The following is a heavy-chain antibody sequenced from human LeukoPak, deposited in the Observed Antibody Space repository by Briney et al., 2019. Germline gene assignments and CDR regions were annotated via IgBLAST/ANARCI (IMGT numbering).Heavy chain of an antibody. V-gene: IGHV1-18*01. CDR2: ISAYNGNT. D-gene: IGHD6-6*01. J-gene: IGHJ4*02. CDR3: ARSASAARTFDY. Sequence: ASVKVSCKASGYTFTSYAMHWVCQAPGQRLEWMGWISAYNGNTNYAQKLQGRVTMTTDTSTSTAYMELRSLRSDDTAVYYCARSASAARTFDYWGQGTLVTVSS. CDR1: GYTFTSYA.